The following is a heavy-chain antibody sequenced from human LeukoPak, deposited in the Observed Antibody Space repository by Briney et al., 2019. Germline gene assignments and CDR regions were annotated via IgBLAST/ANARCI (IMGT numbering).Heavy chain of an antibody. CDR1: GGSFSGYY. J-gene: IGHJ4*01. D-gene: IGHD6-19*01. CDR2: IYYSGST. CDR3: ASGGIAWSRYFDY. V-gene: IGHV4-59*08. Sequence: SETLSLTCAVYGGSFSGYYWSWIRQPPGKGLEWIGYIYYSGSTNYNPSLKSRVTISVDTSKNQFSLKLSSVTAAGTAVYYCASGGIAWSRYFDYWGKEPWSPSPQ.